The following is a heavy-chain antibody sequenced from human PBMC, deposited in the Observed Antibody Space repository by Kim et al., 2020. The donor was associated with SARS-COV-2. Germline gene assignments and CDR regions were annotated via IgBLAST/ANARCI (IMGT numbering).Heavy chain of an antibody. CDR3: APHLQYCSGGSCYLGNWFDP. Sequence: SVKVSCKASGGTFSSYAISWVRQAPGQGLEWMGGIIPIFGTANYAQKFQGRVTITADESTSTAYMELSSLRSEDTAVYYCAPHLQYCSGGSCYLGNWFDPWGQGTLVTVSS. V-gene: IGHV1-69*13. CDR2: IIPIFGTA. CDR1: GGTFSSYA. D-gene: IGHD2-15*01. J-gene: IGHJ5*02.